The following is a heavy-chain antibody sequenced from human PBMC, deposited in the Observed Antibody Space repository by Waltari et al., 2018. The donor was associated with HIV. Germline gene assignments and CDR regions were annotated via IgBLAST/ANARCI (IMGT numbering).Heavy chain of an antibody. CDR3: ARVIVVVGEGY. CDR2: IYSGGST. J-gene: IGHJ4*02. CDR1: SNY. D-gene: IGHD2-15*01. Sequence: SNYMSWVRQAPGKGLEWVSVIYSGGSTYYADSVKGRFTISRDNSKNTLYLQMNSLRAEDTAVYYCARVIVVVGEGYWGQGTLVTVSS. V-gene: IGHV3-66*01.